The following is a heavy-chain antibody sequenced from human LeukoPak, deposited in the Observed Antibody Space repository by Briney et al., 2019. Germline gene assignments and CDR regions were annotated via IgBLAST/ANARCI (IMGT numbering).Heavy chain of an antibody. D-gene: IGHD1-26*01. J-gene: IGHJ4*02. CDR3: ARGWVGAISYYFDV. CDR1: SGSISSAGSY. Sequence: PSETLSLTCPVCSGSISSAGSYWSWIRQPAGRGLKWIGRIYSTGSTNYNPSLKSRVVISIDKSKNQFSLNLSSVTAADTAVYYCARGWVGAISYYFDVWGPGTLVTVSS. CDR2: IYSTGST. V-gene: IGHV4-61*02.